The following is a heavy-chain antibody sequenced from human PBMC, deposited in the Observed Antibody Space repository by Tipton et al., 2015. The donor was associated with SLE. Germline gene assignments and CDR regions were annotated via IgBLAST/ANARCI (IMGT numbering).Heavy chain of an antibody. D-gene: IGHD2-21*01. J-gene: IGHJ3*02. Sequence: QLVQSGAEVKKPGASVKVSCKASGYTFTNFDINWVRQASGQGLEWMGWINPNTGSTGYAQKFQGRVTMTRNTSVSIAYMELSSLTSEDTAVYYCARTLGEIAHTVYDAFDIGGQGKMVTVSS. CDR3: ARTLGEIAHTVYDAFDI. CDR2: INPNTGST. CDR1: GYTFTNFD. V-gene: IGHV1-8*02.